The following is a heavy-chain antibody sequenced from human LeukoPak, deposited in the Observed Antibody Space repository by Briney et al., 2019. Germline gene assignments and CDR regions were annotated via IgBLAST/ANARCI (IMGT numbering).Heavy chain of an antibody. D-gene: IGHD3-3*01. J-gene: IGHJ4*02. CDR2: ISTSGGST. Sequence: GGSLRLSRTASGFTFSSYAMSWVRQTPGKGLEWVSGISTSGGSTNYADSVKGRFTISRDNPKNTLYLQMNSLRAEDTAVYYCAKDLTRYDFRSSGQGYYFDYWGQGTLVTVSS. CDR3: AKDLTRYDFRSSGQGYYFDY. CDR1: GFTFSSYA. V-gene: IGHV3-23*01.